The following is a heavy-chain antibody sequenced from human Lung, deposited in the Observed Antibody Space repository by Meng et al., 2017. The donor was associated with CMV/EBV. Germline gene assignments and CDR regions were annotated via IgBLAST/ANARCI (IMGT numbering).Heavy chain of an antibody. CDR3: VTDQDRLGGI. V-gene: IGHV3-7*01. Sequence: GEXXKISCAASGFTFSSYWMSWVRQAPGKGLEYLANINLYGSEKYYMDSVKGRFTISRDNAKNSLFLQMNSLRAEDTAVYYCVTDQDRLGGIWGQGTMVTVSS. CDR2: INLYGSEK. CDR1: GFTFSSYW. D-gene: IGHD5-12*01. J-gene: IGHJ3*02.